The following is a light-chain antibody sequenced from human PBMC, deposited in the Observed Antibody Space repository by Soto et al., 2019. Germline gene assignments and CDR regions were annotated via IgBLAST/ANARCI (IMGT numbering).Light chain of an antibody. J-gene: IGKJ1*01. CDR1: QSVSLY. V-gene: IGKV3-20*01. Sequence: EIVLTQSPGTLSLSPGERATLSCRASQSVSLYLAWYQHKPGQAPRLLIYGASSRSTGIPDRFSGSGSGTDFTLTISRLEHEDFEVYYCQQYGSSPRTLGQGTKGDIK. CDR2: GAS. CDR3: QQYGSSPRT.